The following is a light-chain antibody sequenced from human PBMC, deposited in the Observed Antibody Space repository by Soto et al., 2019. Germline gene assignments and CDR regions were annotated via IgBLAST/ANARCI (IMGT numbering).Light chain of an antibody. CDR2: DAS. Sequence: DIQMTQSPSSLSASVGDRVTITCQASQDISNYLNSYQQKPGKAPKLLIYDASNLETGVPSRFSGSGSGTDFTFTISSLQPEDIATYYCQQYDNLPYTFGQGTKREIK. CDR3: QQYDNLPYT. V-gene: IGKV1-33*01. J-gene: IGKJ2*01. CDR1: QDISNY.